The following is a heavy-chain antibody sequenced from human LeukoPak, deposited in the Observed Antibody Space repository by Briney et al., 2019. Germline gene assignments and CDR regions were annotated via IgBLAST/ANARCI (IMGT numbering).Heavy chain of an antibody. D-gene: IGHD3-10*01. CDR1: GFTFSAYS. J-gene: IGHJ4*02. CDR3: ARGREGSWLFDY. Sequence: GGSLRLSCAVSGFTFSAYSMNWVRQAPGKGLEWVAVIWYDGSNKYYADSVKGRFTISRDNSKNTLYLQMNSLRAEDTAVYYCARGREGSWLFDYWGQGTLVTVSS. CDR2: IWYDGSNK. V-gene: IGHV3-33*08.